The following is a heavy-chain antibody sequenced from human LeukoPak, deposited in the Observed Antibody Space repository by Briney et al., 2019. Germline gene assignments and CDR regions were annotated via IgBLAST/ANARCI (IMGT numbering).Heavy chain of an antibody. V-gene: IGHV3-21*01. CDR1: GFTFSSYS. Sequence: GGSLRLSCAASGFTFSSYSMNWVRQAPGKGLEWVSSISSSSSYIYYADSVKGRFTISRDNAENSVYLQMNDLRAEDTGVYYCVTKEPSTSGWSYWGQGTLVTVSS. D-gene: IGHD6-19*01. J-gene: IGHJ4*02. CDR2: ISSSSSYI. CDR3: VTKEPSTSGWSY.